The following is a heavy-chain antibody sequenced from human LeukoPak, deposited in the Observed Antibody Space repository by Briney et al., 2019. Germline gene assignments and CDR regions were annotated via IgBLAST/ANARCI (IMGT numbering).Heavy chain of an antibody. D-gene: IGHD2-2*01. CDR3: AKGALPAAISRYFDL. Sequence: GGSLRLSCAASGFTFSSYAMSWVRQAPGKGLEWVSAISGSGGSTYYADSVKGQFTISRDNSENTLYLQMNSLRAEDTAVYYCAKGALPAAISRYFDLWGRGTLVTVSS. CDR2: ISGSGGST. J-gene: IGHJ2*01. CDR1: GFTFSSYA. V-gene: IGHV3-23*01.